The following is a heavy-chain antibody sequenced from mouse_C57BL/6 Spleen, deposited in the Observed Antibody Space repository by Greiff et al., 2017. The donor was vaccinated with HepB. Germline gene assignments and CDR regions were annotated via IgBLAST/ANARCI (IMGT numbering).Heavy chain of an antibody. CDR2: IYPGSGST. J-gene: IGHJ2*01. Sequence: VQLQQSGAELVKPGASVKMSCKASGYTFTSYWITWVKQRPGQGLEWIGDIYPGSGSTNYNEKFKSKATLTVDTSSSTAYMQLSSLTSEDSAVYYCAVGGTAQATADYWGQGTTLTVSS. CDR1: GYTFTSYW. CDR3: AVGGTAQATADY. V-gene: IGHV1-55*01. D-gene: IGHD3-2*02.